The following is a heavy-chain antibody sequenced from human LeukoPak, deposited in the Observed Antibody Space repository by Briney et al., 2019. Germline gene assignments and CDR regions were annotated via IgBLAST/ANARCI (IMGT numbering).Heavy chain of an antibody. CDR3: ARELVGVVAATRIGFDP. CDR2: IYYSGNT. V-gene: IGHV4-31*03. J-gene: IGHJ5*02. D-gene: IGHD2-15*01. CDR1: GASISSGGYY. Sequence: SETLSLTCTVSGASISSGGYYWTWIRQHPGKGLEWIGYIYYSGNTYYNPSLESRVTISLDTSKSQFSLKLTSVTAADTAIYYCARELVGVVAATRIGFDPWGQGTLVSVSP.